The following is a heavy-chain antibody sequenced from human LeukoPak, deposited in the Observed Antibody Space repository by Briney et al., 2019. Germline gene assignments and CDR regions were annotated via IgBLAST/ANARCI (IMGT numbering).Heavy chain of an antibody. CDR1: GFTFSSYW. CDR3: ARSLY. J-gene: IGHJ4*02. Sequence: AGGSLRLSCAVSGFTFSSYWMSWVRQAPGKGLEWVANIKQDGSEKYYVDSVKGRFTISRDNAKNSLYLQMNSLRAEDTAVYYCARSLYWGQGTLVTVSS. V-gene: IGHV3-7*01. CDR2: IKQDGSEK.